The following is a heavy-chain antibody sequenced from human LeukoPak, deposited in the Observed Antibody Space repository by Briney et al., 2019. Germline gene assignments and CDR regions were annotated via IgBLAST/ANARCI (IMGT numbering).Heavy chain of an antibody. D-gene: IGHD3-10*01. J-gene: IGHJ5*02. CDR3: ARDNSPELWFGNPNWFDP. Sequence: GGSLRLSCAASGFTFSNYGMSWVRQAPGKGLEWVSGIGSSGGSRYYADSVKGRFTSSRDNSKNTLFLQMNSLRAEDTAVYYCARDNSPELWFGNPNWFDPWGQGTLVTVSS. CDR2: IGSSGGSR. V-gene: IGHV3-23*01. CDR1: GFTFSNYG.